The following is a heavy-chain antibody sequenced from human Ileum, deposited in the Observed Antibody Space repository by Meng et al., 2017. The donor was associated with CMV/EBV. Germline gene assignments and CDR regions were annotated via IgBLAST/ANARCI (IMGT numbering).Heavy chain of an antibody. V-gene: IGHV4-39*07. CDR2: IFDSGSA. D-gene: IGHD6-13*01. CDR3: VRDHGSSSWFFY. Sequence: HRQGSGPGLVNPSAALPLTCLASGGSGHRNTYYWGWIRQPPGKSLEWIGTIFDSGSAFYNPSLQSRVSVSIDMSRNQLSLSLSSVTAADTAVYYCVRDHGSSSWFFYWGQGTLVTVSS. CDR1: GGSGHRNTYY. J-gene: IGHJ4*02.